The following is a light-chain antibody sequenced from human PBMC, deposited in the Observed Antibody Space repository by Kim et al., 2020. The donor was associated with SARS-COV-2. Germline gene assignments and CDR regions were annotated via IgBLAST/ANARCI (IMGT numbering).Light chain of an antibody. CDR3: HVWDSTTTV. Sequence: SYELTQPPSVSVSPGQTASITCSGDRLGDKYVCWYQQKAGQSPVVVIYQDSERHSGIPERFSGSNSGNTATLTISGTQAMDEADYFCHVWDSTTTVFGGGTQLTVL. CDR2: QDS. V-gene: IGLV3-1*01. J-gene: IGLJ2*01. CDR1: RLGDKY.